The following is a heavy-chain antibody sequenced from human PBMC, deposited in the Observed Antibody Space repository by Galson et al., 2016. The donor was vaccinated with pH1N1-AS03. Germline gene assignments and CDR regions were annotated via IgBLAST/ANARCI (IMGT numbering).Heavy chain of an antibody. CDR3: ARHVSGSYPNNLDY. CDR2: IYYRGAT. D-gene: IGHD1-26*01. Sequence: ETLSLTCTVSGDSINSSPYYWGWIRQPPGKGLEWIGTIYYRGATYYSPSLKSRVTIVIDTSKNQFSLNLRSVTAADTAVYYCARHVSGSYPNNLDYWGQGTLVIVSS. J-gene: IGHJ4*02. V-gene: IGHV4-39*07. CDR1: GDSINSSPYY.